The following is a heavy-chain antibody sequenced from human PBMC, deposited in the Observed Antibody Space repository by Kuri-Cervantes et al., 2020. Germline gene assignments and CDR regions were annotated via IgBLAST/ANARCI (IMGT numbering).Heavy chain of an antibody. CDR1: GFTFSDYY. CDR3: ARDPAAVAEAFDI. CDR2: ISSSGSTI. Sequence: GGSLRLSCAASGFTFSDYYMSWIRQAPGKGLEWVSYISSSGSTISYADSVKGRFTISRDNAKNTLYLQMNSLRAEDTAVYYCARDPAAVAEAFDIWGQGTMVTVSS. D-gene: IGHD6-19*01. V-gene: IGHV3-11*01. J-gene: IGHJ3*02.